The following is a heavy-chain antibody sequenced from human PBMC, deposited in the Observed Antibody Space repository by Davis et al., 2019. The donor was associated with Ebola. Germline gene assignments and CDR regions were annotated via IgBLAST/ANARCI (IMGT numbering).Heavy chain of an antibody. J-gene: IGHJ6*02. V-gene: IGHV1-69*04. CDR2: VIPILGIA. Sequence: SVKVSCKASGGTFSSYAISWVRQAPGQGLEWMGRVIPILGIANYAQKFQGRVTITADKSTSTAYMELSSLRSEDTAVYYCARDHHPTTGDYGPYYGMDVWGQGTTVTVSS. CDR1: GGTFSSYA. D-gene: IGHD4-17*01. CDR3: ARDHHPTTGDYGPYYGMDV.